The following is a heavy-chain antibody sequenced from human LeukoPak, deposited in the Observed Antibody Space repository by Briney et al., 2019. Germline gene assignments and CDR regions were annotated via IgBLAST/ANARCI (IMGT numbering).Heavy chain of an antibody. D-gene: IGHD2-15*01. CDR3: ARVVVVAATKGVDY. Sequence: ASVKVSFKASGYTFTGYYMHWVRQAPGQGLEWMGWINPNSGGTNYAQKFQGRVTMTRDTSISTAYMELRSLRSDDTAVYYCARVVVVAATKGVDYWGQGTLVTVSS. V-gene: IGHV1-2*02. J-gene: IGHJ4*02. CDR2: INPNSGGT. CDR1: GYTFTGYY.